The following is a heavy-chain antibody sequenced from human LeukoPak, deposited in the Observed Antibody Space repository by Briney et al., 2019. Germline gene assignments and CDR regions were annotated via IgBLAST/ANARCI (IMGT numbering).Heavy chain of an antibody. CDR3: ARVSIAAAGLFDY. Sequence: GGSLRLSCAASGFTFSSYSMNWVRQAPGKGLEWVSSISSSSSYIYYADSVKGRFTISRDNAKNSLYLQMNRLRAEDTAVYYCARVSIAAAGLFDYWGQGTLVTVSS. CDR2: ISSSSSYI. D-gene: IGHD6-13*01. J-gene: IGHJ4*02. CDR1: GFTFSSYS. V-gene: IGHV3-21*01.